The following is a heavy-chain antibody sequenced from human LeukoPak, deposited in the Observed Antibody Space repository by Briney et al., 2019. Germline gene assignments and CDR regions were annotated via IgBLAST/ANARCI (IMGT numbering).Heavy chain of an antibody. Sequence: ASVKVSCKASGYTFTGYHIHWVRQAPGQGLDWMGRINPYTGDTNFAQKFQGRVTMTRDTSITTAYMDLSSLTPDDTAVYSGARDQGSLTRSWYTGYWGQGTQVTVSS. V-gene: IGHV1-2*06. CDR1: GYTFTGYH. CDR2: INPYTGDT. J-gene: IGHJ4*02. D-gene: IGHD6-13*01. CDR3: ARDQGSLTRSWYTGY.